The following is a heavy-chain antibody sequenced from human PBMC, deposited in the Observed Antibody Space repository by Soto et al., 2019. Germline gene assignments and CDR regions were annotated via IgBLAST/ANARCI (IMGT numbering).Heavy chain of an antibody. Sequence: PGGSLRLSCAASGFTFSSYWMHWVRQAPGKGLVWVSRINSDGSSTSYADSVKGRFTISRDNAKNTLYLQMNSLRAEDTAVYYCAREQWIQLWLGPRQWSYYYGMDVWGQGTTVTVSS. J-gene: IGHJ6*02. D-gene: IGHD5-18*01. V-gene: IGHV3-74*01. CDR2: INSDGSST. CDR1: GFTFSSYW. CDR3: AREQWIQLWLGPRQWSYYYGMDV.